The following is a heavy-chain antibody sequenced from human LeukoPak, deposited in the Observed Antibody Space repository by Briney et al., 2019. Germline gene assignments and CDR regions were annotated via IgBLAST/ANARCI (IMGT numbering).Heavy chain of an antibody. CDR3: ARDRWFGEGHYMDV. CDR2: IYTRGNT. Sequence: PSETLSLTCTVSGGSISSYYWSWIRQPAGKGLEWIGRIYTRGNTNYNPSLKSRVTMSIDTSKNQFSLRLTSVTAADTAVYYCARDRWFGEGHYMDVWGKGTTVTMSS. J-gene: IGHJ6*03. D-gene: IGHD3-10*01. CDR1: GGSISSYY. V-gene: IGHV4-4*07.